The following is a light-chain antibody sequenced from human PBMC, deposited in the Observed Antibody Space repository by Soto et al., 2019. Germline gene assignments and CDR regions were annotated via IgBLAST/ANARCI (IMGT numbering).Light chain of an antibody. CDR3: MQGLHIPLT. V-gene: IGKV2-28*01. CDR2: LGS. Sequence: DIVMTQSPLSLPVTPGEPASISCRSSQSLLLSDGNNYLDWYLQKPGQSPQLLIYLGSNRASGVPDRFSGSGSGTDFTLKISRVEAEDVGVYYCMQGLHIPLTFGGGTKVEIK. J-gene: IGKJ4*01. CDR1: QSLLLSDGNNY.